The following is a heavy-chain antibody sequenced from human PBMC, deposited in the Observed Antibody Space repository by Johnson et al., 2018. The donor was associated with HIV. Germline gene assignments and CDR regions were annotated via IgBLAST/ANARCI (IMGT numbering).Heavy chain of an antibody. Sequence: VQLVESGGGLVQPGGSLRLSCAASGFTVSSNYMSWVRQAPGKGLEWVSVIYSGGNTYYADSVKGRFTISRDNAKNSLYLQMNSLRAEDTALYYCARDGPYSGYDENAFDIWGQGTMVTVSP. J-gene: IGHJ3*02. CDR1: GFTVSSNY. V-gene: IGHV3-66*01. CDR2: IYSGGNT. CDR3: ARDGPYSGYDENAFDI. D-gene: IGHD5-12*01.